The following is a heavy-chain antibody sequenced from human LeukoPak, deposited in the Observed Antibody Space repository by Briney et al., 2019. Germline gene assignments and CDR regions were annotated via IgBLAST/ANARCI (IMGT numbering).Heavy chain of an antibody. CDR2: ISGSGGSP. CDR1: GFTFSTYA. V-gene: IGHV3-23*01. D-gene: IGHD3-22*01. Sequence: GGSLRLSCAASGFTFSTYAMSWVRQVPGKGLEWVTDISGSGGSPYYADSVEGRFTISRDNSKNTLYLQMNNLRAEDTAIYYCAKLNANSGRPRGGFDYWGQGTLVTVSS. CDR3: AKLNANSGRPRGGFDY. J-gene: IGHJ4*02.